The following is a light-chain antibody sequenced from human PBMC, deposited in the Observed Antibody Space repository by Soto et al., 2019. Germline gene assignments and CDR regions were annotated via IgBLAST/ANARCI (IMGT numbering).Light chain of an antibody. CDR2: GAS. CDR3: QHYDKWPYT. J-gene: IGKJ2*01. Sequence: EIVMTQSPATLSVSPGERAALSCRASQSISSKLAWYQQRPGQAPRLLIYGASTRATGIPVRFSGSGSGTEFTLTISSPQSEDLAVYYCQHYDKWPYTFGQGTELEI. CDR1: QSISSK. V-gene: IGKV3-15*01.